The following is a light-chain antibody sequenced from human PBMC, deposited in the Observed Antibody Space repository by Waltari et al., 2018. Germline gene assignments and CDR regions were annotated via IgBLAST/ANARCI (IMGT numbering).Light chain of an antibody. CDR2: END. J-gene: IGLJ3*02. V-gene: IGLV1-51*02. Sequence: QSVLTQPPSVSAAPGQRVTISCSGSSPNIGSRSVSWYQQVPGTAPKLLIYENDKRPSGISDRFSGSKSGTSATLGITGLQTGDEADYYCGTWDVSPGAGAFGGGTKLTVL. CDR3: GTWDVSPGAGA. CDR1: SPNIGSRS.